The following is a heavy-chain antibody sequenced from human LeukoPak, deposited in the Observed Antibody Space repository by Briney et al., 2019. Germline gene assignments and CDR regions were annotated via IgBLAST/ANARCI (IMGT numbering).Heavy chain of an antibody. CDR3: ASALVAGIITDAFDI. J-gene: IGHJ3*02. CDR2: IISDGSNT. V-gene: IGHV3-74*01. CDR1: GFTFSKCW. D-gene: IGHD6-19*01. Sequence: GGSLRLSCAASGFTFSKCWMHWVRQAPGKGLVWVSLIISDGSNTIYADSVKGRFTISRDNAKNTLYLQMNSLRAEDTAVYYCASALVAGIITDAFDIWGQGTMVTVSS.